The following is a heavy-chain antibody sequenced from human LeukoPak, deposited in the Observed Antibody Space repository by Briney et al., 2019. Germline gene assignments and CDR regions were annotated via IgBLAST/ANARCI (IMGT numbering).Heavy chain of an antibody. D-gene: IGHD1-7*01. Sequence: GGSLRLSCAASGFIVSSNYMSWVRQAPGKGLEWVSVIYGGGSTYYADSVKGRFTISRDNSKNTLYLQMNSLRAEDTAVYYCARVGGFRYNWNYLFDYWGQGTLVTVSS. CDR3: ARVGGFRYNWNYLFDY. CDR2: IYGGGST. V-gene: IGHV3-53*01. CDR1: GFIVSSNY. J-gene: IGHJ4*02.